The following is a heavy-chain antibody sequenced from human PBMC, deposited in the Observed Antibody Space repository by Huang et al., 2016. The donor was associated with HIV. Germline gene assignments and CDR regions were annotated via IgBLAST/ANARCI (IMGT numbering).Heavy chain of an antibody. D-gene: IGHD2-21*02. CDR2: IYPADSDT. Sequence: EVQLVQSEAEVKKPGESLKISCRGSGYSFTNYWIGWVRPRPGEGLEWMGVIYPADSDTRYSPSFQGQFTFSADKSTRTAYLQWSSLQASDTAIYYCARSEVLVTAVPFDHWGQGTLVTVSS. V-gene: IGHV5-51*03. CDR1: GYSFTNYW. CDR3: ARSEVLVTAVPFDH. J-gene: IGHJ4*02.